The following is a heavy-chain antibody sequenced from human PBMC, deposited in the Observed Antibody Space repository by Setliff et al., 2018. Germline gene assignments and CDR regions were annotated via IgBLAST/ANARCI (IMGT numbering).Heavy chain of an antibody. J-gene: IGHJ3*02. CDR1: GGSISSGCYY. V-gene: IGHV4-31*03. D-gene: IGHD5-18*01. CDR3: SRVPRFTDTRNAFDI. Sequence: SETLSLTCTVSGGSISSGCYYWSWIRQHPGKGLGWGGYSYYRGNTYYNPSLKSRVTISVDTSKNQFSLKRRAVTAADTAVYYCSRVPRFTDTRNAFDIWGQGTMVTVSS. CDR2: SYYRGNT.